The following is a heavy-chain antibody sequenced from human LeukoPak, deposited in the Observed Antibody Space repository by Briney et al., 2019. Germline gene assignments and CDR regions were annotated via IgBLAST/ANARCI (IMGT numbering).Heavy chain of an antibody. J-gene: IGHJ4*02. CDR1: GFTFDDYA. V-gene: IGHV3-9*01. D-gene: IGHD5-18*01. Sequence: PGRSLRLSCAASGFTFDDYAMHWVRQAPGKRLEWVSGISWNSGSIAYADSVKGRFTISRDNAKNSLYLQMNGLSAEDTALYYCAKDLDGYVGFDYWGQGTLVTVSS. CDR3: AKDLDGYVGFDY. CDR2: ISWNSGSI.